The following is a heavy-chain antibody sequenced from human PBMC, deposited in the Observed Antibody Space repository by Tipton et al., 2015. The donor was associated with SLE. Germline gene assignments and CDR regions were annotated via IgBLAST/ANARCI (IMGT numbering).Heavy chain of an antibody. CDR1: GGSIISGSYY. V-gene: IGHV4-61*02. Sequence: TLSLTCTVSGGSIISGSYYWSWIRQPAGKGLEWIGRIYTSGSTNYNPSLKSRVTISVDTSKNQFSLKLSSVTAADTAVYYCAREGYCSSTSCYGDYNWFDPWGQGTLVTVSS. D-gene: IGHD2-2*01. J-gene: IGHJ5*02. CDR2: IYTSGST. CDR3: AREGYCSSTSCYGDYNWFDP.